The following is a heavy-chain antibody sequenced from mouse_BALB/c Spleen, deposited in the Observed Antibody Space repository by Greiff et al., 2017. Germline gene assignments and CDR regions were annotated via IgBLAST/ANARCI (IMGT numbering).Heavy chain of an antibody. D-gene: IGHD3-1*01. CDR3: TRSARATLDYFDY. V-gene: IGHV1-69*02. CDR1: GYTFTSYW. CDR2: IYPSDSYT. Sequence: QVQLQQPGAELVRPGASVKLSCKASGYTFTSYWINWVKQRPGQGLEWIGNIYPSDSYTNYNQKFKDKATLTVDKSSSTAYMQLSSPTSEDSAVYYCTRSARATLDYFDYWGQGTTLTVSS. J-gene: IGHJ2*01.